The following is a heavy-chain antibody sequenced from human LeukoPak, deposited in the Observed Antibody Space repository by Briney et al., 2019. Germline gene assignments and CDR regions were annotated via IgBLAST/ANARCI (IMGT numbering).Heavy chain of an antibody. D-gene: IGHD4-17*01. J-gene: IGHJ4*02. CDR3: ARGYGDYGRGLDY. CDR1: GYSISSGYY. V-gene: IGHV4-38-2*02. CDR2: IYHSGST. Sequence: PSETLSLTCTVSGYSISSGYYWGWIRQPPGKGLEWIGSIYHSGSTYYNPSLKSRVTTSVDTSKNQFSLKLRSVTAADTAVYYCARGYGDYGRGLDYWGQGTLVTVSS.